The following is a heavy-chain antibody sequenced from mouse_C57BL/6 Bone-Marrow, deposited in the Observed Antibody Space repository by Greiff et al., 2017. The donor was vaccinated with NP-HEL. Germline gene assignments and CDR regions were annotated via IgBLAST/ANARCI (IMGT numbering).Heavy chain of an antibody. CDR2: ILPGSGTT. CDR1: GYTFTGNW. J-gene: IGHJ2*01. Sequence: VQLQQSGAELMKPGASVKLSCKATGYTFTGNWIEWVKQRPGHGLAWIGEILPGSGTTYYNERFKGKATFTADTSSNTAYMQLSSLTTEDSAIYYCARDYYGSSYFDYWGQGTTLTVSS. CDR3: ARDYYGSSYFDY. V-gene: IGHV1-9*01. D-gene: IGHD1-1*01.